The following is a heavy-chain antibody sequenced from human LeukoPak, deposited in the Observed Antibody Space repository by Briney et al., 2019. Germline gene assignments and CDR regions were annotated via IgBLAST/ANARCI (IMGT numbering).Heavy chain of an antibody. J-gene: IGHJ6*04. V-gene: IGHV3-23*01. CDR3: AKGDGSGSPYGMDV. CDR1: GFTFSNYG. Sequence: GGSLRLSCAASGFTFSNYGMSWVRQAPGKGLEWVSAISGSGGSTYYADSVKGRFTISRDNSKNTLYLQMNSLRAEDTAVYYCAKGDGSGSPYGMDVWGKGTTVTVSS. D-gene: IGHD3-10*01. CDR2: ISGSGGST.